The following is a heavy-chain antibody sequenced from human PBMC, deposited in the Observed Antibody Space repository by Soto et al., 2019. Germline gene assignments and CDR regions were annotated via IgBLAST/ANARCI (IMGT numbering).Heavy chain of an antibody. CDR1: GFTFSSYS. J-gene: IGHJ4*02. Sequence: GGSLRLSCAASGFTFSSYSMNWVRQAPGKGLEWVSSISSSSSYIYYADSVKGRFTIPRDNAKNSLYLQMNSLRAEDTAVYYCARDSDSSGYYHWCQGTLVTVSS. V-gene: IGHV3-21*01. CDR3: ARDSDSSGYYH. CDR2: ISSSSSYI. D-gene: IGHD3-22*01.